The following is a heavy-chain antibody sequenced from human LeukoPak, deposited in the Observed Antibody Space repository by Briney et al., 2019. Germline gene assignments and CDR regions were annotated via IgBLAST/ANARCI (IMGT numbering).Heavy chain of an antibody. D-gene: IGHD1-20*01. CDR3: ASGLTGIVYYYYYMDV. Sequence: SETLSLTCAVYGGSFSGYYWSWIRQPPGKGLEWIGEINHSGSTNYNPSLKSRVTISVDTSKNQFSLKLSSVTAADTAVYYCASGLTGIVYYYYYMDVWGKGTTVTVSS. J-gene: IGHJ6*03. CDR2: INHSGST. V-gene: IGHV4-34*01. CDR1: GGSFSGYY.